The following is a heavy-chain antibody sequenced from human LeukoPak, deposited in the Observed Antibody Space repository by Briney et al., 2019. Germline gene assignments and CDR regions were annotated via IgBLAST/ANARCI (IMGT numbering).Heavy chain of an antibody. CDR3: ARQGYYGSGTYYLVDY. D-gene: IGHD3-10*01. CDR1: GGSFSGYY. V-gene: IGHV4-34*01. Sequence: SETLSLTCAVYGGSFSGYYWSWIRQPPGKGLEWIASIYHSGGTYYNPSLESRVTISVDTSENQFSLKLSSVSATDTAVYYCARQGYYGSGTYYLVDYWGQGTLVTVSS. J-gene: IGHJ4*02. CDR2: IYHSGGT.